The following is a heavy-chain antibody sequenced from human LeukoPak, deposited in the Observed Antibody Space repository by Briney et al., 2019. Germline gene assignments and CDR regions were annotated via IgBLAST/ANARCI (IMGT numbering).Heavy chain of an antibody. J-gene: IGHJ4*02. V-gene: IGHV1-69*05. Sequence: GASVKVSCKASGGTFSSYAISWVRQAPGQGLEWMGGIIPIFGTANYAQKFQGRVTITTDESTSTAYMELSSLRSEDTAVYYCARDISTVTTLIIWGQGTLVTVSS. CDR3: ARDISTVTTLII. D-gene: IGHD4-17*01. CDR2: IIPIFGTA. CDR1: GGTFSSYA.